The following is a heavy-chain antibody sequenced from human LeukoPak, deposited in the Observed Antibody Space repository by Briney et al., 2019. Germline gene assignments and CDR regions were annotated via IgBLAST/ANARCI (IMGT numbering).Heavy chain of an antibody. Sequence: ASAKVSCKASGFKFTTYYMNWVRQGPGQGLEWMGIINPTGGDTTYAQKFQGRVTMTRDMSTSTVYMNLSSLRSDDTAVYYCARGRCSGGTCYLLDHWGQGTLVTVSS. V-gene: IGHV1-46*01. CDR3: ARGRCSGGTCYLLDH. J-gene: IGHJ4*02. D-gene: IGHD2-15*01. CDR1: GFKFTTYY. CDR2: INPTGGDT.